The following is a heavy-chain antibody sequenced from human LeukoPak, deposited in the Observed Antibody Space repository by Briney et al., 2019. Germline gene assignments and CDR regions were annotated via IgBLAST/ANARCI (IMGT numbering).Heavy chain of an antibody. CDR2: MSGSGGST. V-gene: IGHV3-23*01. Sequence: GSLRLSFAASGFTFSSYAMSWVRQAPGKGLEWVSSMSGSGGSTYYADSVKGRFTISRDDSKNTLYLQMNSLRAEDTAVYYCARVRYGELDVWGQGTTVTVSS. CDR1: GFTFSSYA. J-gene: IGHJ6*02. CDR3: ARVRYGELDV. D-gene: IGHD4-17*01.